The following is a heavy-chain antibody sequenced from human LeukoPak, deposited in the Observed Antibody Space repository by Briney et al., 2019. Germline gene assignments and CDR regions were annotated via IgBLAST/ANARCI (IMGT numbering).Heavy chain of an antibody. CDR3: ATSVLRYFDWLIDPGNYFDY. Sequence: GGSLRPSCAPSGFTFIIYSMNWVRQAPGKGLGGASSISIRVNHIYYAKSVKGRFTISRDNAKNSLYLQMNGLRAEDTAVYYCATSVLRYFDWLIDPGNYFDYWGQGTLVTVSS. V-gene: IGHV3-21*01. D-gene: IGHD3-9*01. CDR2: ISIRVNHI. CDR1: GFTFIIYS. J-gene: IGHJ4*02.